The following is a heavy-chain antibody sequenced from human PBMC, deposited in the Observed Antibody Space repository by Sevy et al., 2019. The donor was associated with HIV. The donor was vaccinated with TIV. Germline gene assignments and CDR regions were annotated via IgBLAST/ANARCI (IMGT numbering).Heavy chain of an antibody. D-gene: IGHD6-13*01. J-gene: IGHJ6*02. Sequence: GGSLRLSCAASGFTLSSYDMHWVRQATGKGLEWVSAIGTAGDTYYPGSVKGRFTISRENAKNSLYLQMNSLRAGDTAVYYCARSRGAAAGIQDYYYYGMDVWGQGTTVTVSS. V-gene: IGHV3-13*01. CDR1: GFTLSSYD. CDR2: IGTAGDT. CDR3: ARSRGAAAGIQDYYYYGMDV.